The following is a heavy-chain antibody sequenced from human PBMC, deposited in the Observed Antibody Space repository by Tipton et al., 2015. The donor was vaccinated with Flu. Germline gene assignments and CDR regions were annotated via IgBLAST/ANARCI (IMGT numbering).Heavy chain of an antibody. CDR1: GGSIRNYY. Sequence: TLSLTCTVSGGSIRNYYWSWLRQPAGKGLEWIGRISHSGSTNYNVSLNGRVIMSVDPSKGQLSLRLSSVTAADTAMYYCSSYYIRAFDIWGQGTMVTVSS. CDR3: SSYYIRAFDI. J-gene: IGHJ3*02. CDR2: ISHSGST. V-gene: IGHV4-4*07. D-gene: IGHD3-10*01.